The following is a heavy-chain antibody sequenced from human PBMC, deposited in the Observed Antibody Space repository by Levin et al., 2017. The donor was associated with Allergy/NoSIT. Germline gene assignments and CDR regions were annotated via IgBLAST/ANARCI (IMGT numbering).Heavy chain of an antibody. D-gene: IGHD3-22*01. CDR2: ISSSSSTI. J-gene: IGHJ3*02. Sequence: GGSLRLSCAASGFTFSSYSMNWVRQAPGKGLEWFSYISSSSSTIYYADSVKGRFTISRDNAKNSLYLQMISLRAEDTAVYYCARDLGDSSGYVHDAFDIWGQGTMVTVSS. CDR1: GFTFSSYS. CDR3: ARDLGDSSGYVHDAFDI. V-gene: IGHV3-48*01.